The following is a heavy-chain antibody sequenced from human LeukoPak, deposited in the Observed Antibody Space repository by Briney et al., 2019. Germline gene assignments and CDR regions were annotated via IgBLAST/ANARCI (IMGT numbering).Heavy chain of an antibody. D-gene: IGHD3-10*01. Sequence: GGSLRLSCAASGFAFTSYVMSWVRQAPGKGLEWVSGISVSGDETYYADSVKGRFTISRDNTKNTLYLQVNSLRAGDTAVYYCAKHQSGSYYEAFDYWGRGTLVTVSS. CDR1: GFAFTSYV. CDR2: ISVSGDET. J-gene: IGHJ4*02. CDR3: AKHQSGSYYEAFDY. V-gene: IGHV3-23*01.